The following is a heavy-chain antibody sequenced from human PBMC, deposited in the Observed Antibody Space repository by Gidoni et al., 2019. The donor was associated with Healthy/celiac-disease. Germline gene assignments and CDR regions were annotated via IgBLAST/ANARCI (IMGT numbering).Heavy chain of an antibody. Sequence: EVQLLESGGGLVQPGGSLRLSCSASGFPFSSYAMSWVRQAPGKGLEWVSAISGSGGSTYYADSVKGRFTISRDNSKNTLYLQMNSLRAEDTAVYYCARGDEDCSGGSCYPYWGQGTLVTVSS. CDR3: ARGDEDCSGGSCYPY. J-gene: IGHJ4*02. CDR2: ISGSGGST. V-gene: IGHV3-23*01. D-gene: IGHD2-15*01. CDR1: GFPFSSYA.